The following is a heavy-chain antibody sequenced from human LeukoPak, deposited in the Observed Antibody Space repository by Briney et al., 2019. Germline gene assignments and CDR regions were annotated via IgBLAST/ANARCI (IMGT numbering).Heavy chain of an antibody. Sequence: GRSLRLSCAASGFTFSSYGMHWVRQAPGKGLEWVAVISYDGSSKYYADSVKGRFTISRDNSKNTLYLQMNSLRAEDTAVYYCAKDNIRGYYGSGSAAIDYWGQGTLVTVSS. CDR2: ISYDGSSK. CDR3: AKDNIRGYYGSGSAAIDY. V-gene: IGHV3-30*18. CDR1: GFTFSSYG. D-gene: IGHD3-10*01. J-gene: IGHJ4*02.